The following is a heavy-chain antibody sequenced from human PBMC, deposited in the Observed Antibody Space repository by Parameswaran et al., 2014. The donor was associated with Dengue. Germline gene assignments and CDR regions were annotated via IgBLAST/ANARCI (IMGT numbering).Heavy chain of an antibody. Sequence: VRQMPGKGWEWVANIKQDGSEKYYVDSVKGRFTISRDNAKNSLYLQMNSLRAEDTAVYYCARHGDYDYYGMDVWGQGTTVTVSS. V-gene: IGHV3-7*01. D-gene: IGHD4-17*01. J-gene: IGHJ6*02. CDR2: IKQDGSEK. CDR3: ARHGDYDYYGMDV.